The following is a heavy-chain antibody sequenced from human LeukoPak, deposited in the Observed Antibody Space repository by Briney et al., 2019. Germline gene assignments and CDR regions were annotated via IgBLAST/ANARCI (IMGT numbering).Heavy chain of an antibody. Sequence: KASETLSLTCTVSGGSISNDYWSWIRQPPGKGLEWIGYISDIGRTNYNASLKSRITISRDTSGNLFSLKVNSVTAADTAVYYCARQVQLVEFDSWGQGTLVTVSS. CDR3: ARQVQLVEFDS. D-gene: IGHD2-15*01. J-gene: IGHJ4*02. V-gene: IGHV4-59*08. CDR1: GGSISNDY. CDR2: ISDIGRT.